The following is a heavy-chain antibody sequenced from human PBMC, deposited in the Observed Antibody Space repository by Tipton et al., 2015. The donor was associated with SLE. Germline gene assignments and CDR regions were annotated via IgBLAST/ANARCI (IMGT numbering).Heavy chain of an antibody. V-gene: IGHV4-61*02. CDR2: IYTSGST. D-gene: IGHD6-19*01. J-gene: IGHJ4*02. CDR3: ARDHPVAGPFDY. CDR1: GDSINSGRHY. Sequence: TLSLTCNVSGDSINSGRHYWSWIRQPAGKGLEWIGRIYTSGSTNYNPSLKSRVTMSVDTSKNQFSLKLSSVTAADTAVYYCARDHPVAGPFDYWGQGTLVTVSS.